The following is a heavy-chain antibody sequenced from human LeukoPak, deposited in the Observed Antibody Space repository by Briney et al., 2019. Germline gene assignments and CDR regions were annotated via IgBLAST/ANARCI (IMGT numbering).Heavy chain of an antibody. D-gene: IGHD5-18*01. Sequence: PGGSLRLSCTVSGFTFGDHAMSWVRQAPGKGLEWVGFIRSKTYGGTTEYAASVKGRFIISRDDSTSIAYLQMNSLKTEDTAVYYCTRGPIQLWLYRGMDVWGQGTTVTVSS. J-gene: IGHJ6*02. CDR2: IRSKTYGGTT. CDR3: TRGPIQLWLYRGMDV. V-gene: IGHV3-49*04. CDR1: GFTFGDHA.